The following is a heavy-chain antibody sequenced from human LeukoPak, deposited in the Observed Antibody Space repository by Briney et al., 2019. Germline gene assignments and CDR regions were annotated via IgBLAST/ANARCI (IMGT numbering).Heavy chain of an antibody. CDR1: GFTFDDYA. CDR2: ISWDGGST. CDR3: AKALAAHNYYYYYMDV. Sequence: GGSLRLSCAASGFTFDDYAMHWVRQAPGKGLEWVSLISWDGGSTYYADSVKGRFTISRDNSKNSLYLQMNSLRAEDTALYYCAKALAAHNYYYYYMDVWGKGTTVTVSS. J-gene: IGHJ6*03. D-gene: IGHD6-6*01. V-gene: IGHV3-43D*04.